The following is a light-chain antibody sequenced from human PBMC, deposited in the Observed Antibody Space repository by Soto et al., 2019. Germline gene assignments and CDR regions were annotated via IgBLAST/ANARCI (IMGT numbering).Light chain of an antibody. J-gene: IGKJ1*01. V-gene: IGKV1-5*03. CDR3: QQYNAYPWT. CDR1: QSISSW. CDR2: KAS. Sequence: DIQMTQSPSPLSASVGDRVTITCRASQSISSWLAWYQQKPGKAPKLLIYKASTLESGVPSNFSGSGSGTEFSLTISSLQPEDVATYYCQQYNAYPWTLGQGTKVDI.